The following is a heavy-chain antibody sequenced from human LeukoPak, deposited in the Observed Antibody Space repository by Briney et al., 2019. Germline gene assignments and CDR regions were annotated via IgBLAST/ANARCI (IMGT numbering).Heavy chain of an antibody. V-gene: IGHV3-73*01. CDR2: IRSKANSYAT. D-gene: IGHD3-22*01. CDR3: IRAPSYYDSSGGFDP. CDR1: GLTFSGSA. J-gene: IGHJ5*02. Sequence: GGSLRLSCAASGLTFSGSAMHWVRQASGKGLGWVGRIRSKANSYATAYAASVKGRFTISRDDSKNTAYLQMNSLKTEDTAVYFCIRAPSYYDSSGGFDPWGQGTLVTVSS.